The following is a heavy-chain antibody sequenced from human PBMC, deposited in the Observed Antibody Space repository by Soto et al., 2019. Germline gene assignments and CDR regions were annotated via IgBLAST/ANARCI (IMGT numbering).Heavy chain of an antibody. CDR2: ISYDGSKK. J-gene: IGHJ6*02. CDR1: GFTFSSFG. V-gene: IGHV3-30*18. CDR3: AKVKAHYYYGMDV. Sequence: PGGSLRLSCAASGFTFSSFGMHWVRQAPGKGLEWVAFISYDGSKKYYADSVKGRFTISRDNSKNTLYVQVNSLRVEDTAVYYCAKVKAHYYYGMDVWGQGTTVTVSS.